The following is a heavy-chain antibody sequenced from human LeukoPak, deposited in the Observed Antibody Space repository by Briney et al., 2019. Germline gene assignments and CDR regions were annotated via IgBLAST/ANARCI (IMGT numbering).Heavy chain of an antibody. CDR1: GGSINSSSYY. Sequence: SETLSLTCTVSGGSINSSSYYWGWIRQPPGKGLEWIGSIFYSGSSYYNPSLKSRVTISVDTSKNQFSLKLNSVTAADTAVYYCVRHQKHNSYYFDYWGQGTLVTVSS. V-gene: IGHV4-39*01. J-gene: IGHJ4*02. CDR2: IFYSGSS. D-gene: IGHD5-24*01. CDR3: VRHQKHNSYYFDY.